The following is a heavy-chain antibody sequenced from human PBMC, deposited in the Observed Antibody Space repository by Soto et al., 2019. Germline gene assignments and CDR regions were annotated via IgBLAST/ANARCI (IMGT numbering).Heavy chain of an antibody. J-gene: IGHJ6*03. D-gene: IGHD2-2*01. CDR1: GGSFSSYY. CDR2: INHSGST. CDR3: ARGQSDIVVVPAAEEYYYYYYMDV. V-gene: IGHV4-34*01. Sequence: SETLSLTCAVYGGSFSSYYLSWIRQPPGKGLEWIGEINHSGSTNYNPSLKSRVTISVDTSKNQFSLKLSSVTAADTAVYYCARGQSDIVVVPAAEEYYYYYYMDVWGKGTTVTVSS.